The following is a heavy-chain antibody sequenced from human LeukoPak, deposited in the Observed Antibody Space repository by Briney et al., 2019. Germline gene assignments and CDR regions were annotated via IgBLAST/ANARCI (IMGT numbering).Heavy chain of an antibody. J-gene: IGHJ6*03. CDR1: GFILSSHD. D-gene: IGHD5/OR15-5a*01. V-gene: IGHV3-13*01. CDR2: ISTTDDT. CDR3: ARTSTLGSTGYYYYMDV. Sequence: EGSLRLSCAASGFILSSHDMHWVRQATGKGLEWVLVISTTDDTYYPGSVKGRFTISRENARNSLYLQMNSLSAGDTAVYYCARTSTLGSTGYYYYMDVWGKGTTVTVSS.